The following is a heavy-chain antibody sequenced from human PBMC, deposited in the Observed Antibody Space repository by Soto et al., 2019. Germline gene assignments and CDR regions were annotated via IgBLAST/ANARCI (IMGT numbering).Heavy chain of an antibody. J-gene: IGHJ6*02. V-gene: IGHV3-33*01. CDR1: GFTFSSYG. D-gene: IGHD6-6*01. CDR2: IWYDGSNK. CDR3: ARDLKIAARFPGTDYYYGMDV. Sequence: GGSLRLSCAASGFTFSSYGMHWVRQAPGKGLEWVAVIWYDGSNKYYADSVKGRFTISRDNSKNTLYLQMNSLRAEDTAVYYCARDLKIAARFPGTDYYYGMDVWGQGTTVTVSS.